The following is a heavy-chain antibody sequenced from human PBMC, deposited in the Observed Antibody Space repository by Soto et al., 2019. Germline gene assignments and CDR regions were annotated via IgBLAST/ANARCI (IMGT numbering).Heavy chain of an antibody. CDR2: INAANGNT. D-gene: IGHD4-17*01. CDR3: ASGVYGDYNYYYYYMDV. J-gene: IGHJ6*03. V-gene: IGHV1-3*01. CDR1: GYTFTSYA. Sequence: GASVKVSCKASGYTFTSYAMHWVRQAPGQRLEWMGWINAANGNTKYSQKFQGRVTITRDTSASTAYMELSSLRSEDTAVYYCASGVYGDYNYYYYYMDVWGKGTTVTVSS.